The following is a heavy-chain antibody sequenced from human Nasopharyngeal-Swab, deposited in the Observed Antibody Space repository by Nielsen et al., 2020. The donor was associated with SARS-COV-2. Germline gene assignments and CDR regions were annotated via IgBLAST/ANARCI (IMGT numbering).Heavy chain of an antibody. V-gene: IGHV3-53*01. Sequence: VRQDPGKGLEWVSVIYSGGSTYYADSEKGRFTISRDKSKNTLYLQMNSLRAEDTAVYYCARHVLLWFGGHHDAFDIWGQGTMVTVSS. J-gene: IGHJ3*02. D-gene: IGHD3-10*01. CDR3: ARHVLLWFGGHHDAFDI. CDR2: IYSGGST.